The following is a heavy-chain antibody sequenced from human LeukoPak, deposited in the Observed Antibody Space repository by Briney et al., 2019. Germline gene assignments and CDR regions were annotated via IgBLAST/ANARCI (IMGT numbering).Heavy chain of an antibody. V-gene: IGHV4-39*01. D-gene: IGHD2-15*01. CDR1: GGSISSSSYY. CDR2: IYYSGST. J-gene: IGHJ4*02. Sequence: PSETLSLTCTVSGGSISSSSYYWGWIRQPPGKGLEWIGSIYYSGSTYYNPSLKSRVTISVDTSKNQFSLKLSSVTAADTAVYYCASQCSGGSCYSSPDFDYWGQGTLVTVSS. CDR3: ASQCSGGSCYSSPDFDY.